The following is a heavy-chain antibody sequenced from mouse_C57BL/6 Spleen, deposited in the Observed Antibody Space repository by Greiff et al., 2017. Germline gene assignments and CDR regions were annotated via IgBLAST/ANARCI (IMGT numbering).Heavy chain of an antibody. CDR1: GYTFTSYW. D-gene: IGHD1-1*01. V-gene: IGHV1-72*01. J-gene: IGHJ1*03. CDR2: IDPNSGGT. Sequence: QVQLQQPGAELVKPGASVKLSCKASGYTFTSYWMHWVKQRPGRGLEWIGRIDPNSGGTKYNEKFKSKATLTVAKPSSTAYMQLSGLTSEYSAVCYCARYYHGSSPGLYVDVWGTGTTVTVAS. CDR3: ARYYHGSSPGLYVDV.